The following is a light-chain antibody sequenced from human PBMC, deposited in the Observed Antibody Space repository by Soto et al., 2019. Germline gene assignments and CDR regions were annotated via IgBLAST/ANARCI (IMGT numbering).Light chain of an antibody. J-gene: IGKJ1*01. CDR3: QHLNGYPRT. Sequence: DIQLTQSPSFLSASVGDRVTITCRASRAISTNLAWYQQEPGKAPKLLIYAASTLQSGVPSRFSGGGSGTEFTLTISSLQPEDFATYYCQHLNGYPRTFGQGTKVEIK. CDR1: RAISTN. V-gene: IGKV1-9*01. CDR2: AAS.